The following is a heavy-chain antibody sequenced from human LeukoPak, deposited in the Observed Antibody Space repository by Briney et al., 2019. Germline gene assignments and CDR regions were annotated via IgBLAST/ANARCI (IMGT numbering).Heavy chain of an antibody. V-gene: IGHV3-23*01. D-gene: IGHD3-3*01. CDR3: AKAYVNYDFWSDDSNLGY. CDR1: GFTFSSYA. J-gene: IGHJ4*02. CDR2: TSSSDAGT. Sequence: GGSLRLSCAASGFTFSSYAMSWVRQAPGKGLEWVSATSSSDAGTYYADSVKGRFTISRDNSKNTLYLQMNSPRAEDTAVYYCAKAYVNYDFWSDDSNLGYWGQGTLVTVSS.